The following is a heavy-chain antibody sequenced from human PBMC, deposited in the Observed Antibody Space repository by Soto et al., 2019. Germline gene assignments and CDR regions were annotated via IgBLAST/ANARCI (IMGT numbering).Heavy chain of an antibody. CDR2: IKIKTDGGTT. V-gene: IGHV3-15*07. J-gene: IGHJ5*02. CDR3: TTEASSSSWYPQWFQKNWFDP. D-gene: IGHD6-13*01. CDR1: GFTFSNAW. Sequence: PGGSLRLSCAATGFTFSNAWMNWVRQAPGKGLEWVGRIKIKTDGGTTDYAAPVKGRFTISRDDSKNTLYLQMNSLKTEDTAVYYCTTEASSSSWYPQWFQKNWFDPWGQGTLVTVSS.